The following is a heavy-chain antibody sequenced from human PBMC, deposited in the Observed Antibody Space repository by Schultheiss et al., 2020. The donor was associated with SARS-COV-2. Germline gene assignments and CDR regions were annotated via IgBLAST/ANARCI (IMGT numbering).Heavy chain of an antibody. V-gene: IGHV4-39*01. D-gene: IGHD3-22*01. CDR2: MYYTDNT. CDR1: GGSISRSGYY. CDR3: ARGETYYYDSSGYDARYYFDY. J-gene: IGHJ4*02. Sequence: SETLSLTCTVSGGSISRSGYYWGWIRQSPGKGLEWIGSMYYTDNTYYNPPLKSRVTISADTSKNQFSLKLRSVTATDTAVYYCARGETYYYDSSGYDARYYFDYWGQGTLVTVSS.